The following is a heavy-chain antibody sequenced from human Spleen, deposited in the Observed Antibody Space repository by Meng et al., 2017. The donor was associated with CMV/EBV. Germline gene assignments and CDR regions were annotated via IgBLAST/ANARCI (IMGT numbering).Heavy chain of an antibody. Sequence: SCAASGFTFSSYSMNWLRQAPGKALEWVSSISHSSGHIFYADSVRGRFTVSRDNAKNSLYLQMNSLTVEDTALFYCAREVGWGQFDCWGPGPLVTVSS. CDR3: AREVGWGQFDC. J-gene: IGHJ4*02. CDR2: ISHSSGHI. D-gene: IGHD2-21*02. CDR1: GFTFSSYS. V-gene: IGHV3-21*01.